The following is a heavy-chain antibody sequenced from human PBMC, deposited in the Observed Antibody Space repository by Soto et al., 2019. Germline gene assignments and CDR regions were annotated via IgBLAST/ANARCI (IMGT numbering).Heavy chain of an antibody. V-gene: IGHV3-48*02. J-gene: IGHJ5*02. CDR2: INGSSSTM. CDR3: ARGDRFRCSGDRCFSDGLFLS. D-gene: IGHD2-15*01. CDR1: GFTFGINT. Sequence: EVQLVESGGGLVQRGGSLDPSCAASGFTFGINTRTWVRQAQGKGLEWISYINGSSSTMYYADSVKGRFIISRDNADNSLYLQMNSLRDADTAVYYCARGDRFRCSGDRCFSDGLFLSWGQGTLVTVSS.